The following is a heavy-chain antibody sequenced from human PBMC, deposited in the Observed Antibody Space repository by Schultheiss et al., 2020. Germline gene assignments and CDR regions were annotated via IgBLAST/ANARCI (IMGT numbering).Heavy chain of an antibody. CDR2: ISGSGGST. CDR1: GFTFSSYA. V-gene: IGHV3-23*01. CDR3: ARKGSGNHYHFDY. Sequence: GESLKISCAASGFTFSSYAISWVRQAPGKGLEWVSAISGSGGSTYYADSVKGRFTISRDNSKNTLYLQMSSLRAEDTAVYYCARKGSGNHYHFDYWGQGALVTIS. J-gene: IGHJ4*02. D-gene: IGHD2-15*01.